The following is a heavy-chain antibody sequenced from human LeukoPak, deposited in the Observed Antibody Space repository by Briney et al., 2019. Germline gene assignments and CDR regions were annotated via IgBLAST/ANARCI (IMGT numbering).Heavy chain of an antibody. CDR3: AREIVYYDSSGFDY. V-gene: IGHV3-21*01. Sequence: GGSLRLSWAASGFTFSGYRMNGVGRAPGRGWGGVSSISSSSSYIYYADSVKGRFTISRDNAKNSLYLQMNSLRAEDTAVYYCAREIVYYDSSGFDYWGQGTLVTVSS. CDR1: GFTFSGYR. J-gene: IGHJ4*02. CDR2: ISSSSSYI. D-gene: IGHD3-22*01.